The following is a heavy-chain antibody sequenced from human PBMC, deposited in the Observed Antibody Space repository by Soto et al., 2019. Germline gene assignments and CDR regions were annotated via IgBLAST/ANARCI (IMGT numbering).Heavy chain of an antibody. CDR1: GYTLTSHY. CDR2: INPGGVSK. J-gene: IGHJ6*02. V-gene: IGHV1-46*01. CDR3: ARAPSWHGLDV. Sequence: ASVKVSCKASGYTLTSHYIHWVRQAPGQGLEWMGIINPGGVSKTYAQEFQGRVTMTRDTSTSTVYMELSSLRSQDTAVYYCARAPSWHGLDVWGQGTTVTVSS.